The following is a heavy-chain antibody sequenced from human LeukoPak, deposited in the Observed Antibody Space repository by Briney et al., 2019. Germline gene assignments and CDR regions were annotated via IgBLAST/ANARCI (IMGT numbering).Heavy chain of an antibody. V-gene: IGHV3-11*01. Sequence: GGSLRLSCAASGFTFSDYYMSWIRQAPGKGLEWVSYISSSGSTIYYADSVKGRFTISRDNAKNSLYLQMNSLRAEDTAVYYCGRARGYSVRWFDYWGQGTLVTVSS. J-gene: IGHJ4*02. CDR1: GFTFSDYY. D-gene: IGHD5-18*01. CDR2: ISSSGSTI. CDR3: GRARGYSVRWFDY.